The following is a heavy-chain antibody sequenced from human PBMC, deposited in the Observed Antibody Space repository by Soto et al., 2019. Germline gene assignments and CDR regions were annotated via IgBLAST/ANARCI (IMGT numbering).Heavy chain of an antibody. V-gene: IGHV4-39*01. Sequence: SETLSLTCTVSGGSISSYYWGWIRQPPGKGLELIGSISYSGSTYYNPSLKSRVTMSVDTSKNQFSLKLSSVTAADTAVYYCARLHGYCISTSCYGYYGMDVWGQGTTVT. J-gene: IGHJ6*02. CDR1: GGSISSYY. CDR3: ARLHGYCISTSCYGYYGMDV. D-gene: IGHD2-2*01. CDR2: ISYSGST.